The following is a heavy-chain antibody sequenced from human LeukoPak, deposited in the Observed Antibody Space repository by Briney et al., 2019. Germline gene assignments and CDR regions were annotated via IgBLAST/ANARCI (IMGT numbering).Heavy chain of an antibody. CDR3: AEVSTALVYYYFGMDV. V-gene: IGHV3-30*18. J-gene: IGHJ6*02. Sequence: PGRSLRLSCAASGFTFSFFGMHWVRQAPGKGPEWVATISYDGSKIYYEDSVKGRFTISRDNSKNMFHLQMNSLRPEDTAIYYCAEVSTALVYYYFGMDVWGQGTTVTVSS. CDR1: GFTFSFFG. CDR2: ISYDGSKI. D-gene: IGHD5-18*01.